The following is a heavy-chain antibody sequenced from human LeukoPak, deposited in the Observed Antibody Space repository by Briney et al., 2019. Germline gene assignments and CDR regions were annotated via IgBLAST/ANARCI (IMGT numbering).Heavy chain of an antibody. CDR1: GFTFNNYA. V-gene: IGHV3-20*01. Sequence: GGSLRLSCAASGFTFNNYAMTWVRQTPGKGPEWASLISWKGDTTAYAESVRGRFTISRDNAKNSLYLHMNSLRPEDTAFYHCARHRCSSTTCSFDSWGQGSLVTVSS. CDR2: ISWKGDTT. D-gene: IGHD2-2*01. J-gene: IGHJ4*02. CDR3: ARHRCSSTTCSFDS.